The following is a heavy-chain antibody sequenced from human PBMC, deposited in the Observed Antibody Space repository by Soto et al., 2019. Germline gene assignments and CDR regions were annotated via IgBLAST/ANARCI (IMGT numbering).Heavy chain of an antibody. J-gene: IGHJ4*02. V-gene: IGHV4-34*01. CDR2: INHSGST. CDR1: GGSFSGYY. D-gene: IGHD5-12*01. Sequence: TSETLSLTCAVYGGSFSGYYWSWIRQPPGKGLEWIGEINHSGSTNYNPSLKSRVTIPVDTSKNQFSLKLSSVTAADTAVYYCARETRDSGYDRGFDYWGQGTLVTVSS. CDR3: ARETRDSGYDRGFDY.